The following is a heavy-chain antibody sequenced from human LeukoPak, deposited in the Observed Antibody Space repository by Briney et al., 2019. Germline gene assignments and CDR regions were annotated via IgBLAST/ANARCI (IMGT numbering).Heavy chain of an antibody. CDR1: GYSISSGYY. J-gene: IGHJ5*02. CDR3: ARVRGSPLYSSSTGTNWFDP. D-gene: IGHD6-13*01. V-gene: IGHV4-38-2*02. Sequence: SETLSLTCTVSGYSISSGYYWGWIRQPPGKGLEWIGSIYHSGSTYYNPSLKSRVTISVDTSKNQFSLKLSSVTAADTAVYYCARVRGSPLYSSSTGTNWFDPWGQGTLVTVSS. CDR2: IYHSGST.